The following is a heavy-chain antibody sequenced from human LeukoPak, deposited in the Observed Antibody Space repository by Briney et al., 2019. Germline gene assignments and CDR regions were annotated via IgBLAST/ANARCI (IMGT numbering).Heavy chain of an antibody. V-gene: IGHV1-18*01. D-gene: IGHD5-12*01. CDR2: ISTYNGNT. CDR1: GYTFTSHG. Sequence: ASVKVSCKASGYTFTSHGISWVRQAPGQGPEWMGWISTYNGNTNYAQKFQDRVTMTTDTSTSTAYMDLRSLRSDDTAVYYCARDRYSGYDFSLYWGQGTLVTVSS. J-gene: IGHJ4*02. CDR3: ARDRYSGYDFSLY.